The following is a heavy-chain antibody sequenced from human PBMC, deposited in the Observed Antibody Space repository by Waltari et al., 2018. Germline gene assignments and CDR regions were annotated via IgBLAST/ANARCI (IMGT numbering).Heavy chain of an antibody. D-gene: IGHD2-15*01. Sequence: QVQLVESGGCVVQPGRSLRLSCAASGFTFSRCGMHWVRQAPGKGLEWVEVIWHDGSNEYYVDSVKGRFTISRDNSKNTLYLQMNSLRAEDSAVYYCASQSTTLFDYWGQGTLVTVSS. V-gene: IGHV3-33*01. J-gene: IGHJ4*02. CDR1: GFTFSRCG. CDR3: ASQSTTLFDY. CDR2: IWHDGSNE.